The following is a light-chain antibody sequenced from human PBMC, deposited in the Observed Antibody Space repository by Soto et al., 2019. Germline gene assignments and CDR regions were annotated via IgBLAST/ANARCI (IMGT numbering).Light chain of an antibody. J-gene: IGLJ1*01. CDR3: CASAGDYMFV. V-gene: IGLV2-23*01. CDR1: NSDLGSYNL. CDR2: EGT. Sequence: QSALTQPDSVSGSPGQSLNISCTGTNSDLGSYNLVSWFQQHPGKVPKVMIYEGTKRPSGVSDRLSVSKSDNTASLTISGLQADDEGDYYCCASAGDYMFVFGTGTKLTVL.